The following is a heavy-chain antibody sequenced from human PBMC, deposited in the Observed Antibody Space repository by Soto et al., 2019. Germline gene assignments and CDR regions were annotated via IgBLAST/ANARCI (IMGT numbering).Heavy chain of an antibody. CDR2: ISYDGSNK. J-gene: IGHJ5*02. CDR3: ARCGGDCSPGGWFDP. V-gene: IGHV3-30-3*01. CDR1: GFTFSSYA. D-gene: IGHD2-21*02. Sequence: QVQLVESGGGVVQPGRSLRLSCAASGFTFSSYAMHWVRQAPGKGLEWVAVISYDGSNKYYADSVKGRFTISRDNSKNTLYLQMNSLRAEDTAVYYCARCGGDCSPGGWFDPWGQGTLVTVSS.